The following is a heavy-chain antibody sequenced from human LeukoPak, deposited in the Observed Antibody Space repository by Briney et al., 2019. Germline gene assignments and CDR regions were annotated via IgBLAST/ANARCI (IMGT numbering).Heavy chain of an antibody. CDR2: IYLDGSRA. Sequence: PGGSLRLSCAVSGFTFTNYWMSWARQSPGKGLEWVANIYLDGSRAYYVDSVKGRFTISRDNAKNSLFLQVNSLSAEDTAVYYCGRAGPVTKDHFIDVWGKGTTVTVSS. D-gene: IGHD2-2*01. V-gene: IGHV3-7*01. CDR3: GRAGPVTKDHFIDV. J-gene: IGHJ6*03. CDR1: GFTFTNYW.